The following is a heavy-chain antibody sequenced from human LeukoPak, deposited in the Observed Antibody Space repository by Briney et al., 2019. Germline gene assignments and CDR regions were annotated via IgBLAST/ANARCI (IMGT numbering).Heavy chain of an antibody. CDR1: GFTFRNYW. J-gene: IGHJ4*02. D-gene: IGHD1-1*01. Sequence: PGGSLRLSCAASGFTFRNYWMHWVRHAPGKGLVWVSRINRDGTTADYAGPVKGRFTISRDNAKNMVYLQMDSLRAEDTAVYYCVRLLDVDYWGQGTLVAVSS. V-gene: IGHV3-74*01. CDR2: INRDGTTA. CDR3: VRLLDVDY.